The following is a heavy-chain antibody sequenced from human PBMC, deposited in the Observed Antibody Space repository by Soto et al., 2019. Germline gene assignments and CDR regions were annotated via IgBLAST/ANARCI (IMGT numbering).Heavy chain of an antibody. CDR2: INHSGTT. Sequence: EALSVIADHYGGCLSGSQWNWIRQSPGQGLEWIGEINHSGTTKYNPSLESRINLSVDTSKKQFSLKMFSVTAADTAIYYCARGWRFDPWGQGTQVTVSS. D-gene: IGHD1-1*01. V-gene: IGHV4-34*01. J-gene: IGHJ5*02. CDR1: GGCLSGSQ. CDR3: ARGWRFDP.